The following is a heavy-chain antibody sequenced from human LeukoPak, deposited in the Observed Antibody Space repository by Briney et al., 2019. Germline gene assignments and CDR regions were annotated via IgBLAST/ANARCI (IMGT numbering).Heavy chain of an antibody. D-gene: IGHD3-10*01. V-gene: IGHV4-4*07. Sequence: XETLSLTCTVSGGSISSYYWSWIRQPAGKGLEWIGRIYTSGSTNYNPSLKSRVPMSVDTSKNQFSLKLSSVAAADTAVYYCARDWAIGYYGSGSYYRPDAFDIWGQGTMVTVSS. CDR1: GGSISSYY. CDR3: ARDWAIGYYGSGSYYRPDAFDI. J-gene: IGHJ3*02. CDR2: IYTSGST.